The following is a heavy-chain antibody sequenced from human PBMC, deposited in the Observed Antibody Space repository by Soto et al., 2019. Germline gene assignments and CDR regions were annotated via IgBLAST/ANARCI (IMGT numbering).Heavy chain of an antibody. D-gene: IGHD1-7*01. CDR1: GFSLSTSGVG. CDR3: AHRAKLTSFVY. V-gene: IGHV2-5*02. Sequence: QITLKESGPTLVKPTQTLTLTCTFSGFSLSTSGVGVGWIRQPPGKALEWLALIYWDDDKRYSPSLKSRLTSTXXTSKNQVVLTMTNMDPVDTATYYCAHRAKLTSFVYWGQGTLVTVSS. J-gene: IGHJ4*02. CDR2: IYWDDDK.